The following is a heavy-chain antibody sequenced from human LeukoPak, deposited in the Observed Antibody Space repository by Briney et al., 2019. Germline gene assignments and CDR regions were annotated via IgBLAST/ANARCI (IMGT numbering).Heavy chain of an antibody. J-gene: IGHJ3*02. CDR3: VRLQPNTGEWAFDI. D-gene: IGHD1-1*01. CDR1: GGSISSHY. V-gene: IGHV4-59*11. CDR2: ISNSGST. Sequence: KPSETLSLTCTVPGGSISSHYWSWIRQPPGKGLEWIGYISNSGSTNYNPSLQSRVTISVDRSKNQLSLKLSSVTAADTAVYHCVRLQPNTGEWAFDIWGQGAMVSVSS.